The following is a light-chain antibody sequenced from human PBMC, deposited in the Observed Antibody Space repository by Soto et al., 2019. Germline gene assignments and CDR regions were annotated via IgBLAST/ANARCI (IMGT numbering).Light chain of an antibody. CDR1: QSLLHSNGYNH. Sequence: DIVMTQSPLSLPVTPGEPASISCRSSQSLLHSNGYNHLDWLLQKPVQSPQLLILMGSNRSSGVPARFSGSGSGTDFTLTISRVEAEDVGVYYCMQSLETPLAFGGGTKVEIK. V-gene: IGKV2-28*01. J-gene: IGKJ4*01. CDR2: MGS. CDR3: MQSLETPLA.